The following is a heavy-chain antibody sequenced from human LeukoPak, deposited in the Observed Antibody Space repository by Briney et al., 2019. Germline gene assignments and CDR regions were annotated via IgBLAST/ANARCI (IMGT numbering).Heavy chain of an antibody. V-gene: IGHV1-2*02. CDR2: INPNSGGT. J-gene: IGHJ4*02. Sequence: GASVKVSCKASGYTFTGHYMHWVRQAPGQGLEWMGWINPNSGGTNYAQKFQGRVTMTRDTSISTAYMELSRLRSDDTAVYYCARGPNRYVDIVASPPIDYWGQGTLVTVSS. D-gene: IGHD5-12*01. CDR3: ARGPNRYVDIVASPPIDY. CDR1: GYTFTGHY.